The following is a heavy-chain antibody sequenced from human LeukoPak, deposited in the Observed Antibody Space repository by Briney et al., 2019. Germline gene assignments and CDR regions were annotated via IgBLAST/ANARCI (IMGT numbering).Heavy chain of an antibody. V-gene: IGHV3-74*01. D-gene: IGHD1-1*01. CDR3: ARERKYDSNFDY. Sequence: GGSLRLSCAASGFTFSSYWMHWARQAPGKGLVWVSRIKSDGSSTSYADSVKGRFTISRDNAKNTLYLQMNSLRAEDTAVYYCARERKYDSNFDYWGQGTLVTVSS. CDR2: IKSDGSST. CDR1: GFTFSSYW. J-gene: IGHJ4*02.